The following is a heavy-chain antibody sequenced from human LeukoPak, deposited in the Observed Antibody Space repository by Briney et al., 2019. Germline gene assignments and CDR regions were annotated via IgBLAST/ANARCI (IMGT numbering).Heavy chain of an antibody. D-gene: IGHD1-26*01. CDR1: GGSISSSGYY. CDR3: ARISGSYYVYYYYMDV. Sequence: PSETLSLTCTVSGGSISSSGYYWGWIRQPPGKGLERIGSFYYSGSTYYNPSLKSRVTISVDTSKNQFSLKLTSVTAADTAVYYCARISGSYYVYYYYMDVWGKGTTVTVSS. CDR2: FYYSGST. V-gene: IGHV4-39*07. J-gene: IGHJ6*03.